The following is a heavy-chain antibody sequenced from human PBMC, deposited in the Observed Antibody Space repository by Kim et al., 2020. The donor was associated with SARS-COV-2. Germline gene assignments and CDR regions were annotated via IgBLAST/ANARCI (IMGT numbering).Heavy chain of an antibody. CDR1: GFTFRSYW. Sequence: GGSLRVSCAASGFTFRSYWMRWVRQGPEKGLQWVASISEDGSQKNYLDSVKGRFTISRDNAKNSLYLQMDSLRAEDTGLYYCTTSVSRRNENWGQGTLVTVSS. J-gene: IGHJ4*02. V-gene: IGHV3-7*01. CDR2: ISEDGSQK. CDR3: TTSVSRRNEN. D-gene: IGHD6-19*01.